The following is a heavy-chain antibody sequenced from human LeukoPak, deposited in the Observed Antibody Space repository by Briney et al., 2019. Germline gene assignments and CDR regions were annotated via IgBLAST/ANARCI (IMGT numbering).Heavy chain of an antibody. D-gene: IGHD1-26*01. J-gene: IGHJ4*02. CDR1: GFTLGTYW. Sequence: PGGSLRLSCAASGFTLGTYWMNWVRQAPGNGLEWVANINQDGSIKFFMDSVKGRFAISRDNAKNSLYLQMNSLRAEDTAVYYCAREGGTYCFDYWGQGTLVTVSS. CDR2: INQDGSIK. V-gene: IGHV3-7*01. CDR3: AREGGTYCFDY.